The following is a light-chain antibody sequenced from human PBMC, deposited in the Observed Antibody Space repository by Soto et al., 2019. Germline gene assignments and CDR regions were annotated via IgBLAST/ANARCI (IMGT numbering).Light chain of an antibody. Sequence: DMVLTKSPVTLSLSPGERATLSCRASQSVSRYLAWYQQKPDQAPRLLIYDAFNRATGIPARFSGSGSGTDFTLTISSLEPEDFVVYYCQQYYNWPTFGQVTRLEIK. CDR3: QQYYNWPT. CDR2: DAF. J-gene: IGKJ5*01. V-gene: IGKV3-11*01. CDR1: QSVSRY.